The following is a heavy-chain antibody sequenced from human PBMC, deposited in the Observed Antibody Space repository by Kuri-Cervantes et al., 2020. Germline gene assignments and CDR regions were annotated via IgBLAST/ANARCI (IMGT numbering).Heavy chain of an antibody. CDR1: GGSISSYY. CDR3: ARDQRYCSGGSCYSLVSA. V-gene: IGHV4-34*01. Sequence: GSLRLSCTVSGGSISSYYWSWIRQPPGKGLEWIGEINHSGSTNYNPSLKSRVTISVDTSKNQFSLKLGSVTAADTAVYYCARDQRYCSGGSCYSLVSAWGQGTLVTVSS. D-gene: IGHD2-15*01. CDR2: INHSGST. J-gene: IGHJ5*02.